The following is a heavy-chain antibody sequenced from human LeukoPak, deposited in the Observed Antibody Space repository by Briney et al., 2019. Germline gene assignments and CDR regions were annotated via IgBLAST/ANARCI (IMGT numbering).Heavy chain of an antibody. J-gene: IGHJ6*02. D-gene: IGHD2-2*01. CDR3: ANYCTSTSCSIVYGMDV. V-gene: IGHV3-23*01. Sequence: GGSLRLSCAASGFTFSSYAMSWVRQAPGKVLEWVSAISGSGGSTYYADSVKGRFTISRDNSKNTLYLQMNSLRAEDTAVYYCANYCTSTSCSIVYGMDVWGQGTTVTVSS. CDR1: GFTFSSYA. CDR2: ISGSGGST.